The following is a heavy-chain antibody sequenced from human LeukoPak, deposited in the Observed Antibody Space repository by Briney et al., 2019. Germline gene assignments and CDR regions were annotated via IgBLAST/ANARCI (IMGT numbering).Heavy chain of an antibody. CDR2: ISGGGATT. CDR3: AKSTGYSTTGRDFDS. Sequence: GGSLRLSCAASGFTLSSYAMSWVRQAPGKGLEWVSDISGGGATTFYADSVKGRFTISRDNSKNTLYLQLSSLRAEDTAVYYCAKSTGYSTTGRDFDSWGRGTLVTVSS. CDR1: GFTLSSYA. J-gene: IGHJ4*02. D-gene: IGHD6-13*01. V-gene: IGHV3-23*01.